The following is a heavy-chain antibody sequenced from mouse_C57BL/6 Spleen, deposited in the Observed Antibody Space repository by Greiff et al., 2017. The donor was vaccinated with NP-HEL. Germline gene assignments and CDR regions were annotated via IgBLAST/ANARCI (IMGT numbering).Heavy chain of an antibody. J-gene: IGHJ1*03. D-gene: IGHD1-1*01. CDR3: ARGYYGSSEYFDV. CDR1: GYTFTDYN. Sequence: VQLQQSGPELVKPGASVKIPCKASGYTFTDYNMDWVKQSHGKSLEWIGDINPNNGGTIYNQKFKGKATLPVDKSSRTAYMELRSLTSEDTAVYYCARGYYGSSEYFDVWGTGTTVTVSS. CDR2: INPNNGGT. V-gene: IGHV1-18*01.